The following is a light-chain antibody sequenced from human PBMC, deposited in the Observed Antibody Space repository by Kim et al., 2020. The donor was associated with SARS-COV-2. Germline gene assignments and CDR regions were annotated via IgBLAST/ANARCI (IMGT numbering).Light chain of an antibody. CDR1: QDIRND. CDR3: LQHNTHPTT. V-gene: IGKV1-17*01. Sequence: ASVGDRDTITRRASQDIRNDLGWYQQKQGRAPKRLSYGASSLQSGVPSRFSGGGSGTEVTLTISSRQPEDLATYFCLQHNTHPTTLGQGTRLEIK. CDR2: GAS. J-gene: IGKJ5*01.